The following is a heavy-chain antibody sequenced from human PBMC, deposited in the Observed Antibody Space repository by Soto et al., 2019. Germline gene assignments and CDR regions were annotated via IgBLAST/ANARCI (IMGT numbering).Heavy chain of an antibody. D-gene: IGHD3-10*01. Sequence: QVQLVQSGAEVKKSGASVKVSCEASGYIFTEYIIHWVRQAPGQRLELMGWINAGNGNTKYSQQFQGRVTFSRDTSANTVYMELSSLKSEDTAVYYCAREGLLRGVLRGIRFDPWGQGTLVTVSS. CDR3: AREGLLRGVLRGIRFDP. CDR2: INAGNGNT. CDR1: GYIFTEYI. J-gene: IGHJ5*02. V-gene: IGHV1-3*01.